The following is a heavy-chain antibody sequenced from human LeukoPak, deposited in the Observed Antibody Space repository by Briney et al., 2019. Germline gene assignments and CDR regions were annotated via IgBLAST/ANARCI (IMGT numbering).Heavy chain of an antibody. CDR1: GGSFSGYY. V-gene: IGHV4-34*01. CDR2: INHSGST. CDR3: ARVGYDIVVVPAAILYYYYYYMDV. Sequence: TSSETLSLTCAVYGGSFSGYYWSWIRQPPGKGLEWIGEINHSGSTYYNPSLRSRVTLSVDTSKNQFSLKLSSVTAADTAVYYCARVGYDIVVVPAAILYYYYYYMDVWGKGTTVTVSS. D-gene: IGHD2-2*01. J-gene: IGHJ6*03.